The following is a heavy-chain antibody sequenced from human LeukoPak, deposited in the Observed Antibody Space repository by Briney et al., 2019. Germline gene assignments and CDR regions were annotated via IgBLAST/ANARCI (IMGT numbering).Heavy chain of an antibody. J-gene: IGHJ4*02. D-gene: IGHD2-15*01. CDR1: GYTFTSYD. CDR2: MNPNSGNT. CDR3: ARDCSGGSCYCA. V-gene: IGHV1-8*01. Sequence: ASVKVSCKASGYTFTSYDINWVRQATGQGLEWMGWMNPNSGNTGYVQKFQGRVTKTRNTSISTAYMELSSLRSEDTAVYYCARDCSGGSCYCAWGQGTLVTVSS.